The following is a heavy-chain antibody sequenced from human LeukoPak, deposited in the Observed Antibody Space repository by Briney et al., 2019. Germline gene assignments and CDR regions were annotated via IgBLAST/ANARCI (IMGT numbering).Heavy chain of an antibody. CDR3: ARADRLHGGPYLIGP. Sequence: ASVKVSCKTSGYSFTDSYMHWVRQAPGQGLEWMGWINPNSGGTSAAQKFQGRVTMTRDTSITTVYMEVSWLTSDDTAIYYCARADRLHGGPYLIGPWGQGTLVTVSS. V-gene: IGHV1-2*02. J-gene: IGHJ5*02. CDR2: INPNSGGT. CDR1: GYSFTDSY. D-gene: IGHD2-21*01.